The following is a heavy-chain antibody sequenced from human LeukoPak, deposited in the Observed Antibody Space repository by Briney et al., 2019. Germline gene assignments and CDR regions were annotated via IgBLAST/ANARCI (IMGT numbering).Heavy chain of an antibody. J-gene: IGHJ4*02. CDR3: ARGWHRMSYYDSTTPGY. V-gene: IGHV3-30-3*01. D-gene: IGHD3-22*01. CDR2: ISYDGSNK. Sequence: PGRSLRLSCAASGLTFSSYAMHWVRQAPGKGLEWVAVISYDGSNKYYADSVKGRFTISRDNSKNTLYLQMNSLRAEDTAVYYCARGWHRMSYYDSTTPGYWGQGTLVTVSS. CDR1: GLTFSSYA.